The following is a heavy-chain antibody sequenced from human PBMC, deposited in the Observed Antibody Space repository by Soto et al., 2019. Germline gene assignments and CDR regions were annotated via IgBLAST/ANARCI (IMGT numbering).Heavy chain of an antibody. CDR2: ISGSGGST. CDR1: GFTFSSYA. J-gene: IGHJ4*02. D-gene: IGHD2-2*01. CDR3: AKDLEGVYCSSTSCRPPQYFDY. Sequence: GSLRLSCAASGFTFSSYAMSWVRQAPGKGLEWVSAISGSGGSTYYADSVKGRFTISRDNSKNTLYLQMNSLRAEDTAVYYCAKDLEGVYCSSTSCRPPQYFDYWGQGTLVTVSA. V-gene: IGHV3-23*01.